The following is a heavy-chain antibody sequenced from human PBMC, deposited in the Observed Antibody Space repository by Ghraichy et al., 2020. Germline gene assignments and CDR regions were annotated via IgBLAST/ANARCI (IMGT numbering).Heavy chain of an antibody. D-gene: IGHD1-14*01. CDR3: ARMVSLVYFDY. V-gene: IGHV5-51*01. Sequence: GESLNISCQGSAYSFTSYWIGWVRQMPGKGLELMGIIFPHDSDTTYSPSFQGQVTISVDRSINTAYLQWSSLKASDTAVYYCARMVSLVYFDYWGQGTLVTVSS. CDR1: AYSFTSYW. J-gene: IGHJ4*02. CDR2: IFPHDSDT.